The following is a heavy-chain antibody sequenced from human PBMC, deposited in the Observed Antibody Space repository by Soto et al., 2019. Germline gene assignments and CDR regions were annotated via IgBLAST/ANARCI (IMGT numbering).Heavy chain of an antibody. V-gene: IGHV1-18*01. CDR3: ARGGLVRFNYYYYYYMDV. J-gene: IGHJ6*03. Sequence: ASVKVSCKASGYTFTSYGISWVRQAPGQGLEWMGWISAYNGNTNYAQKFQGRVTMTTDTSTSTAYMELRSLRSDDTAVYYCARGGLVRFNYYYYYYMDVWGKGTTVTVSS. CDR2: ISAYNGNT. D-gene: IGHD3-10*01. CDR1: GYTFTSYG.